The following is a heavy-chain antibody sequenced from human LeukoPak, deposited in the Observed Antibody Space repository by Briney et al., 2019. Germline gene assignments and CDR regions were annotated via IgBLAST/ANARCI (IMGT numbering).Heavy chain of an antibody. Sequence: PSETLSLTCAVYGGSFSGYYWSWIRQPPGKGLEWIGEINHSGSTNYNPSLKSRVTISVDTSKNQFSLKLSSVTAADTAVYYCARETTVTTRGYFDYWGQGTLVTVSS. CDR3: ARETTVTTRGYFDY. CDR2: INHSGST. V-gene: IGHV4-34*01. CDR1: GGSFSGYY. D-gene: IGHD4-17*01. J-gene: IGHJ4*02.